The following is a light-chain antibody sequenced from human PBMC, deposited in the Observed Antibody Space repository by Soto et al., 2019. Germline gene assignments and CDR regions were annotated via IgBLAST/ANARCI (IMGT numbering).Light chain of an antibody. CDR2: AAS. J-gene: IGKJ1*01. V-gene: IGKV1-39*01. CDR3: QQSYSIPWT. Sequence: DIQMTQSPSSLSASVGDRITITCRASQNIKNYFNWYQQKPGKVPKLLIYAASSLQSGVPSRFSGSGSGTDFTLTISSLQPEDFATYYCQQSYSIPWTFGQGTKVDIK. CDR1: QNIKNY.